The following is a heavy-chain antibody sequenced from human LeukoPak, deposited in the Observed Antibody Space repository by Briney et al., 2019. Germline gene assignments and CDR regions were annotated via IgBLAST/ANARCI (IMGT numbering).Heavy chain of an antibody. V-gene: IGHV3-30*18. J-gene: IGHJ4*02. D-gene: IGHD4-11*01. CDR1: GFTFSSYG. Sequence: PGGSLRLSCAASGFTFSSYGMHWVRQAPGKGLEWVAVISYDGSNKYYADSAKGRFTISRDNSKNTLYLQMNSLRAEDTAVYYCAKGVGGLQSSPVDYWGQGTLVTVSS. CDR3: AKGVGGLQSSPVDY. CDR2: ISYDGSNK.